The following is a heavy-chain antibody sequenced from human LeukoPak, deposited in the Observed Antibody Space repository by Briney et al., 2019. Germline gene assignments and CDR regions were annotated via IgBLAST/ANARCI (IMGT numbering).Heavy chain of an antibody. CDR3: ARPATGYCSSAGCHWDS. CDR1: GFTFSTHS. D-gene: IGHD2-2*01. V-gene: IGHV3-21*04. CDR2: ISASSNFI. Sequence: GGSLRLSCAASGFTFSTHSMYWVRQAPGKGVEWVSSISASSNFIYYAGSVRGRFTISRDNAKNSLYLQMNSLGAQDTAVYYCARPATGYCSSAGCHWDSWGQGTLVTVSS. J-gene: IGHJ4*02.